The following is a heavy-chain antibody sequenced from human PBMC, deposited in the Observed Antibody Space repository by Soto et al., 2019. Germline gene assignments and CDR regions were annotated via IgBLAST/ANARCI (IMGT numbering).Heavy chain of an antibody. Sequence: GGSLRLSCAASVFTFSSYWMHWVRQAPGKGLVWVSRINSDGSSTSYADSVKGRFTISRDNAKNTLYLQMNSLRAEDTAVYYCARGYSSGWFQVGAFDIWGQGTMVTVSS. V-gene: IGHV3-74*01. D-gene: IGHD6-19*01. J-gene: IGHJ3*02. CDR2: INSDGSST. CDR3: ARGYSSGWFQVGAFDI. CDR1: VFTFSSYW.